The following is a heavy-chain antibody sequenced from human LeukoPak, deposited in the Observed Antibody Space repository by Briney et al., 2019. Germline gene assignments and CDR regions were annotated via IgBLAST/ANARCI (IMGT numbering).Heavy chain of an antibody. CDR3: ARCGDGLPCDFDY. Sequence: GGSLRLSCAATGFTFRKHWMSWVRQTVGKGLECVAKIREDGNEKHYVDSVKGRFTISRDNAKNSLYLQMNSLRAEDTAVYYCARCGDGLPCDFDYWGQGTLVTVSS. CDR1: GFTFRKHW. V-gene: IGHV3-7*01. CDR2: IREDGNEK. J-gene: IGHJ4*02. D-gene: IGHD3-10*01.